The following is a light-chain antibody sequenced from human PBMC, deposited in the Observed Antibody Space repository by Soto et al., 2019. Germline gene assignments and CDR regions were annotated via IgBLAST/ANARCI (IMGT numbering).Light chain of an antibody. CDR1: RSDVGVYNY. V-gene: IGLV2-8*01. J-gene: IGLJ1*01. CDR2: EVS. Sequence: QSALTQSPSASGSPGQSVTVSCTGTRSDVGVYNYVSWYRQHPGKAPKLLIYEVSKRPSGVPDRFSGSKSGNTASLTVSGLQAEDEADYYCSSYAGSNNFVFGTGTKVTVL. CDR3: SSYAGSNNFV.